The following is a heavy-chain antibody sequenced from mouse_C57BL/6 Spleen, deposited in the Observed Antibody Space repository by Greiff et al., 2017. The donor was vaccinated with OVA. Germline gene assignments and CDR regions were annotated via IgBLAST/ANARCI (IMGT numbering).Heavy chain of an antibody. CDR1: GYSFTSYY. D-gene: IGHD3-3*01. CDR3: ARKGTEGAMDY. Sequence: QVQLQQSGPELVKPGASVKISCKASGYSFTSYYIHWVKQRPGQGLEWIGWIYPGSGNTKYNEKFKGKATLTADTSSSTAYMQLSSLTSEDSAVYYCARKGTEGAMDYWGQGTSVTVSS. V-gene: IGHV1-66*01. CDR2: IYPGSGNT. J-gene: IGHJ4*01.